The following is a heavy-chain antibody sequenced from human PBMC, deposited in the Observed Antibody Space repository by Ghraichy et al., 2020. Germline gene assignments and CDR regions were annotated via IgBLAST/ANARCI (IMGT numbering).Heavy chain of an antibody. V-gene: IGHV3-23*01. Sequence: GGSLRLSCAASGFSFGSYAMRWVRQAPGKGLEWVSGTSDSGGASYYADSVKGRFTISRDNSKNTLSLQMNSLRAEDTATYYCAKSVRLDTGYNIGWIDYWGQGTLVTVSS. D-gene: IGHD6-19*01. CDR3: AKSVRLDTGYNIGWIDY. J-gene: IGHJ4*02. CDR2: TSDSGGAS. CDR1: GFSFGSYA.